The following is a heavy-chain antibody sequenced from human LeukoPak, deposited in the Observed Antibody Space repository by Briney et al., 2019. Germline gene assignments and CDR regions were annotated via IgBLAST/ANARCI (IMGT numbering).Heavy chain of an antibody. V-gene: IGHV3-30*03. J-gene: IGHJ5*02. CDR1: GFTFSSYG. D-gene: IGHD1-26*01. CDR3: AAGGSYLFDP. Sequence: GRSLRLSCAASGFTFSSYGMHWVRQAPGKGLEWVAVISYDGSNKYYTDSVKGRFTISRDNSKNTLYLQMNSLRAEDTAVYYCAAGGSYLFDPWGQGTLVTVSS. CDR2: ISYDGSNK.